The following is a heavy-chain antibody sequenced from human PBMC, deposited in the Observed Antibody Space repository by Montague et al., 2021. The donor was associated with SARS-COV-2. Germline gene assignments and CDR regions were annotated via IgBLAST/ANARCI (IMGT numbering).Heavy chain of an antibody. Sequence: NEYAIAVKSRRTVNPDTSKNQFSLLLNSVTPEDTAVYYCARGWQKRFDPWGQGTLVTVSS. J-gene: IGHJ5*02. V-gene: IGHV6-1*01. D-gene: IGHD5-24*01. CDR2: N. CDR3: ARGWQKRFDP.